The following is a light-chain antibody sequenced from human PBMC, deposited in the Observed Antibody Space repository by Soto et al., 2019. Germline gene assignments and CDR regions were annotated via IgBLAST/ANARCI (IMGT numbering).Light chain of an antibody. CDR1: SSDIGGYNY. V-gene: IGLV2-14*01. J-gene: IGLJ2*01. Sequence: QSALTQFASVSGSPGQSITISCTGTSSDIGGYNYVSWYQQHPDKAPKLIIYDVTNRPSGVSNRFSGSKSGNTASLTISGLQAEDEADYYCSSYTSSTPLVFGGGTKLTVL. CDR2: DVT. CDR3: SSYTSSTPLV.